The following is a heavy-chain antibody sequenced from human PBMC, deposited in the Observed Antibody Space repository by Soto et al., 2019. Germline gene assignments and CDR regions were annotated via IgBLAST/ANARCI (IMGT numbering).Heavy chain of an antibody. J-gene: IGHJ6*02. D-gene: IGHD3-9*01. CDR2: INPSGGST. V-gene: IGHV1-46*03. CDR3: ARGSFYDFLTGYAGYYYYGMDV. Sequence: ASVKVSCKASGYTFTSYYMHWVRQAPGQGLEWMGIINPSGGSTSYAQKFQGRVTMTRDTSTSTVYMELSSLSSEDTAVYYCARGSFYDFLTGYAGYYYYGMDVWGQGNTVTVSS. CDR1: GYTFTSYY.